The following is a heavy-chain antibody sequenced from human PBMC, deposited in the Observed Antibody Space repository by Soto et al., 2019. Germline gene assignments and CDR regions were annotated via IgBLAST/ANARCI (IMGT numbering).Heavy chain of an antibody. Sequence: GVSLXLSCAASGFTFSRYTMHWVGQAPGKGLEWMAFISDDGNNKYYADSVKGQFTISRDNSKNTLYLKMNSLRTEDTAVYYCARDDDGDSDCHLAYSSQRTLVTVSS. CDR2: ISDDGNNK. V-gene: IGHV3-30-3*01. D-gene: IGHD4-17*01. J-gene: IGHJ4*01. CDR3: ARDDDGDSDCHLAY. CDR1: GFTFSRYT.